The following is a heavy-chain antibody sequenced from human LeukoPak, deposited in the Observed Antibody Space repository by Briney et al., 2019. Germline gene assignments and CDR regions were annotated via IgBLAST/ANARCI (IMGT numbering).Heavy chain of an antibody. CDR3: ARAADSIDYNWFDP. J-gene: IGHJ5*02. V-gene: IGHV1-18*01. CDR1: GYTFTSYG. Sequence: ASVKVSCKASGYTFTSYGISWVRQASGQGLEWMGWISAYNGNTNYAQKLQGRVTMTTDTSTSTAYMELRSLRSDDTAVYYCARAADSIDYNWFDPWGQGTLVTVSS. D-gene: IGHD2-15*01. CDR2: ISAYNGNT.